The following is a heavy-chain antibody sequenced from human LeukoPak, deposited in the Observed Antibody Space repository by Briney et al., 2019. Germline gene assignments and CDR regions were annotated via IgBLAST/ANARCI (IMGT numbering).Heavy chain of an antibody. D-gene: IGHD6-19*01. CDR3: ATVAVAGIPDY. J-gene: IGHJ4*02. CDR1: GYTFTSYC. CDR2: ISAYNGNT. V-gene: IGHV1-18*01. Sequence: ASVKVSCKASGYTFTSYCIRWVRQAPGQGLEWMGWISAYNGNTNYAQKLQGRVTMTTDTSTSTAYMELSSLKSEETAVYYCATVAVAGIPDYWGQGTLVTVSS.